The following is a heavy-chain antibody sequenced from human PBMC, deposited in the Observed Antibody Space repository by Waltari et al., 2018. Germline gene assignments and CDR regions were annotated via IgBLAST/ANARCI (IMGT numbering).Heavy chain of an antibody. Sequence: QLQLKESGSGLVKPSQTLSLTCTVSGDSISSGGYSWSWIRQPPGKGLEWIGYIYHSGSTSYNPSLKSRLTISVDRSKNQVSLELNSVTAADTAVYFCARGTTITTYFEYWGQGTLVTVSS. D-gene: IGHD4-4*01. J-gene: IGHJ4*02. CDR2: IYHSGST. V-gene: IGHV4-30-2*01. CDR1: GDSISSGGYS. CDR3: ARGTTITTYFEY.